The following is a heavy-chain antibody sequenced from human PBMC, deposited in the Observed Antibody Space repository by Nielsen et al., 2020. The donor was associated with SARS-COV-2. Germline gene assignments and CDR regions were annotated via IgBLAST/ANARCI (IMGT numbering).Heavy chain of an antibody. D-gene: IGHD7-27*01. J-gene: IGHJ5*02. CDR1: GGSISSGDYY. CDR3: ARVKTSLGWFDP. V-gene: IGHV4-30-4*01. CDR2: IYYSGST. Sequence: SETLSLTCTVSGGSISSGDYYWSWIRQPPGKGLEWIGYIYYSGSTHYNPSLKSRVIISVDTSNNQFSLKPNSVTAADTAVYYCARVKTSLGWFDPWGQGTLVTVSS.